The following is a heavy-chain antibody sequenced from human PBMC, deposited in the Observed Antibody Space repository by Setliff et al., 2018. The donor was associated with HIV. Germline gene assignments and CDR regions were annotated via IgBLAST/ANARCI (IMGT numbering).Heavy chain of an antibody. D-gene: IGHD3-10*01. V-gene: IGHV1-2*02. CDR3: ARGPTGSGSSYLDY. CDR1: GYTFTGYY. J-gene: IGHJ4*02. CDR2: INPNSGGT. Sequence: GASVKVSCKASGYTFTGYYMHWVRQAPGQGLEWMGWINPNSGGTNYAQKFQGRVTMTRDTSISTAYMELNSLRPEDTAFYYCARGPTGSGSSYLDYWGQGTLVTVSS.